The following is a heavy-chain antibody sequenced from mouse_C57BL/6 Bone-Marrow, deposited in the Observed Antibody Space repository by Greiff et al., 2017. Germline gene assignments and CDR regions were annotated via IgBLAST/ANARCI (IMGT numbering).Heavy chain of an antibody. CDR2: IWRGGST. Sequence: VQLQQSGPGLVQPSQSLSITCTVSGFSLTSYGVHWVRQSPGKGLEWLGVIWRGGSTDYNAAFMSRLSITKDNSKSQVFFKMNSLQADDSAIYYCAKSDGYYELYAMDYWGQGTSVTVSS. D-gene: IGHD2-3*01. J-gene: IGHJ4*01. CDR1: GFSLTSYG. CDR3: AKSDGYYELYAMDY. V-gene: IGHV2-5*01.